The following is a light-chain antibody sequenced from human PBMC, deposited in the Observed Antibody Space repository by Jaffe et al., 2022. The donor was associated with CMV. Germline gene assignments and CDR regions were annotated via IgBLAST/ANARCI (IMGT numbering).Light chain of an antibody. Sequence: EIVLTQSPATLSLSPGERATLSCRASQSVSSSLAWYQQKPGRAPRLLIYDASNRATGIPARFSGSGSGTDFTLTISSLEPEDFAVYYCQQRSNWPPATFGGGTRVEI. CDR1: QSVSSS. V-gene: IGKV3-11*01. CDR3: QQRSNWPPAT. CDR2: DAS. J-gene: IGKJ4*01.